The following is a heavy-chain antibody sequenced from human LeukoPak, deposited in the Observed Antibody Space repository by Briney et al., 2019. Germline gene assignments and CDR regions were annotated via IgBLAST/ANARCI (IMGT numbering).Heavy chain of an antibody. Sequence: SETLSLTCTVSGGSISSYYWSWIRQPAGKGLEWIGRIYTSGSTNYNPSLKSRVTMSVDTSKNQFSLKLSSVTAADTAVYYCARYYYGSASYNWFDPWGQGTLVTVSS. CDR2: IYTSGST. CDR3: ARYYYGSASYNWFDP. J-gene: IGHJ5*02. CDR1: GGSISSYY. V-gene: IGHV4-4*07. D-gene: IGHD3-10*01.